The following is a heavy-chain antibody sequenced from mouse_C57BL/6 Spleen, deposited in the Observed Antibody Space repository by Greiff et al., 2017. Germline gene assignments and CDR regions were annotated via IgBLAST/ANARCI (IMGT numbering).Heavy chain of an antibody. CDR3: ARCGLPYAMDY. CDR2: IYPRDGST. D-gene: IGHD3-1*01. J-gene: IGHJ4*01. Sequence: VMLVESGPELVKPGASVKLSCKASGYTFTSYDINWVKQRPGQGLEWIGWIYPRDGSTKYNETFKGKATLTVDTSSSTAYMELHSLTSEDSAVYFCARCGLPYAMDYWGQGTSVTVSS. CDR1: GYTFTSYD. V-gene: IGHV1-85*01.